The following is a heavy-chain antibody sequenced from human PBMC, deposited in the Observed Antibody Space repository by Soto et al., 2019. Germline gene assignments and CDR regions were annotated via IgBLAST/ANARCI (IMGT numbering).Heavy chain of an antibody. CDR1: GYTFTSYA. J-gene: IGHJ6*03. CDR2: INAGNGNT. V-gene: IGHV1-3*01. D-gene: IGHD3-16*02. CDR3: AREEVGDYIWGRYRPKGDYYYMDV. Sequence: QVQLVQSGAEVKKPGASVKVSCKASGYTFTSYAMHWVRQAPGQRLEWMGWINAGNGNTKYSQKFQGRVTITRDTSASTAYMELSSLRSEDTAVYYCAREEVGDYIWGRYRPKGDYYYMDVWGKGTTVTVSS.